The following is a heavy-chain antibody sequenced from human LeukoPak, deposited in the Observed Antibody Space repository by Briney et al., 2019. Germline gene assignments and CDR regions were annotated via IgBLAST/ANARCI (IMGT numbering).Heavy chain of an antibody. CDR1: GGSISSYY. CDR3: AAPPGPWSDIVASVRDY. CDR2: IYTSGST. D-gene: IGHD5-12*01. J-gene: IGHJ4*02. V-gene: IGHV4-4*07. Sequence: PSETLSLTCTVSGGSISSYYWSWIRQPAGKGLEWIGRIYTSGSTNYNPSLKSRVTMSVDTSKNQFSLKLSSVTAADTAVYYCAAPPGPWSDIVASVRDYWGQGTLVTVSS.